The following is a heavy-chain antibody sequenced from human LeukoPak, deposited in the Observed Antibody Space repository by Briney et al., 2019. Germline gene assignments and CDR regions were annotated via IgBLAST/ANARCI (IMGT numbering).Heavy chain of an antibody. Sequence: PGGSLRLSCAASGFTFSSYGMHWVRQAPGKGLEWVAVISYDGSNKYYADSVKGRFTISRDNSKNTLYLQMNSLRAEDTAVYYCAKRGDYVDYWGQGTLVTVSS. D-gene: IGHD4-17*01. V-gene: IGHV3-30*18. CDR3: AKRGDYVDY. CDR1: GFTFSSYG. CDR2: ISYDGSNK. J-gene: IGHJ4*02.